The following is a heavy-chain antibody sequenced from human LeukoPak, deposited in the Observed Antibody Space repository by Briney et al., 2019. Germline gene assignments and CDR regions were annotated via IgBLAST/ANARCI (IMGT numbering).Heavy chain of an antibody. CDR2: IYSNRQKI. CDR3: GRDITPGGLDV. V-gene: IGHV3-9*02. J-gene: IGHJ6*02. CDR1: GVTSADYA. Sequence: GGSLRLSCTASGVTSADYAMHWVRQAPGKGLEWVSGIYSNRQKIDYADSVKGRFIISRDDAKNSLFLQMYSLRPEDTGVYYCGRDITPGGLDVLGQGTTVTAS. D-gene: IGHD4-23*01.